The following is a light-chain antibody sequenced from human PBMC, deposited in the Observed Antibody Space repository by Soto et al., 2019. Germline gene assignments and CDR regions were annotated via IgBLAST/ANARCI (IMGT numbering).Light chain of an antibody. CDR1: SPNIGAGYD. Sequence: QSVLTQPPSVSGAPGQRVTISCTGSSPNIGAGYDVHWYQHLPGTAPKLLIYANNNRPSGVPDRFSGSKSGTSASLAITGLQAEDEADYYCQSYDSSLSGSWVFGGGTQLTVL. CDR3: QSYDSSLSGSWV. J-gene: IGLJ3*02. V-gene: IGLV1-40*01. CDR2: ANN.